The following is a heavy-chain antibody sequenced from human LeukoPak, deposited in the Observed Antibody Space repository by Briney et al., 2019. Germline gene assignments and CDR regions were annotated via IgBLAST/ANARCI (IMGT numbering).Heavy chain of an antibody. V-gene: IGHV3-23*01. Sequence: PGGSLRLSCAASGFTFSNYAMNWVRQAPGKGLGWVSTISGGGSTYYADSVKGRFTISRDNSKNTLYLQMNSLRAEDTAVYYCAKDGVLDYWGQGTLVTVSS. J-gene: IGHJ4*02. CDR2: ISGGGST. CDR1: GFTFSNYA. D-gene: IGHD3-16*01. CDR3: AKDGVLDY.